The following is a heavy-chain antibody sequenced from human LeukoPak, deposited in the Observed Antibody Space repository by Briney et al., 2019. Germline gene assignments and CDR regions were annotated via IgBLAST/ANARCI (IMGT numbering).Heavy chain of an antibody. CDR1: GYTFTVYY. Sequence: ASVKVSYKASGYTFTVYYMHWVRQAPGQGLEWMGWINPNSGGTNYAQKFQGRVTMTRDTSITTAYMELSRLISDDTAVYYCARGLAIFGVVIPTFFDYWGQGTLLTVSS. V-gene: IGHV1-2*02. D-gene: IGHD3-3*01. J-gene: IGHJ4*02. CDR3: ARGLAIFGVVIPTFFDY. CDR2: INPNSGGT.